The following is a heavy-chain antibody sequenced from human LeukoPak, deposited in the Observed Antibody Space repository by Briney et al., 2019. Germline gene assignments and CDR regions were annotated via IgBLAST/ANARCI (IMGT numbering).Heavy chain of an antibody. Sequence: SETLSLTCAVYGGSFSGYYWSWIRQPPGKGLEWSGEINHSGSTNYNPSLKSRVTISVDTSKNQFSLKLSSVTAADTAVYYCARGDYYDSSGYRTHYYFDYWGQGTLVTVSS. CDR1: GGSFSGYY. CDR3: ARGDYYDSSGYRTHYYFDY. D-gene: IGHD3-22*01. J-gene: IGHJ4*02. CDR2: INHSGST. V-gene: IGHV4-34*01.